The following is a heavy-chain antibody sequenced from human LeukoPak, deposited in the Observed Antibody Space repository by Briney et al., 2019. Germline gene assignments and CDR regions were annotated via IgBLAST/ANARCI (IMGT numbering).Heavy chain of an antibody. CDR2: IKADGSEK. D-gene: IGHD3/OR15-3a*01. CDR3: ARAQWTAFDYYYYMDV. J-gene: IGHJ6*03. CDR1: GFTFSRYW. Sequence: GGSLRLSCAVSGFTFSRYWMTWVRQAPGKGLEWVANIKADGSEKYYVDAVKGRFTISRDNAKDSLYLQMNGLRAEDTAIYYCARAQWTAFDYYYYMDVWGKGTTVTVSS. V-gene: IGHV3-7*01.